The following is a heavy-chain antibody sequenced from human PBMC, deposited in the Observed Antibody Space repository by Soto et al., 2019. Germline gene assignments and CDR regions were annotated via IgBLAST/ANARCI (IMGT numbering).Heavy chain of an antibody. CDR3: AGGPELLWFGELFPGWFDP. V-gene: IGHV1-18*01. CDR1: GYTFTSYG. J-gene: IGHJ5*02. Sequence: QVQLVQSGAEVKKPGASVKVSCKASGYTFTSYGISWVRQAPGQGLEWMGWISAYNGDPNYAQKLQGRVTMTTDTSTSTAYMELRSLRSDDTAVYYCAGGPELLWFGELFPGWFDPWGQGTLVTVSS. CDR2: ISAYNGDP. D-gene: IGHD3-10*01.